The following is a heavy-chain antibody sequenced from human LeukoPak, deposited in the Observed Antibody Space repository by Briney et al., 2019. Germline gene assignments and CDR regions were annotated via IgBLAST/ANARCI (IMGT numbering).Heavy chain of an antibody. V-gene: IGHV4-4*07. J-gene: IGHJ4*02. CDR1: GGSISSYY. CDR2: IYTSGST. CDR3: ARASTGIAAAGTRGYFDY. D-gene: IGHD6-13*01. Sequence: PSETLSLTCTVSGGSISSYYWSWIRQPAGKGLEWIGRIYTSGSTNYNPSLKSRVTMSVGTSKNQFSLKLSSVTAADTAVYYCARASTGIAAAGTRGYFDYWGQGTLVTVSS.